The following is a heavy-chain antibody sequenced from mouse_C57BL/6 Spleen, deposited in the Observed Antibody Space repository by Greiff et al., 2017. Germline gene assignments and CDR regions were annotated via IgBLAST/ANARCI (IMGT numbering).Heavy chain of an antibody. V-gene: IGHV5-17*01. D-gene: IGHD2-2*01. J-gene: IGHJ4*01. CDR1: GFTFSDYG. CDR3: ARWGYDDAMDY. CDR2: ISSGSSTI. Sequence: EVQRVESGGGLVKPGGSLKLSCAASGFTFSDYGMHWVRQAPEKGLEWVAYISSGSSTIYYADTVKGRFTISRDNAKNTLFLQMTSLRSEDTAMYYCARWGYDDAMDYWGQGTSVTVSS.